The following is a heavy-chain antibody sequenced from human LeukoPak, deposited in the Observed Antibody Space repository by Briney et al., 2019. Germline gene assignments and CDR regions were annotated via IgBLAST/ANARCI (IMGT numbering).Heavy chain of an antibody. CDR1: GGSISSGSYY. V-gene: IGHV4-61*02. CDR3: ARGHLDDFWSAPQRWFDP. CDR2: IYTSGST. D-gene: IGHD3-3*01. J-gene: IGHJ5*02. Sequence: SETLSLTCTVSGGSISSGSYYWSWIRQPAGKGLEWIGRIYTSGSTNYNPSLKSRVTISVDTSKNQFSLKLSSVTAADTAVYYCARGHLDDFWSAPQRWFDPWGQGTLVTVSS.